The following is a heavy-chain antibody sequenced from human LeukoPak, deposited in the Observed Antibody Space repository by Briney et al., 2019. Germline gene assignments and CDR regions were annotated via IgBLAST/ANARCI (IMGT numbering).Heavy chain of an antibody. J-gene: IGHJ4*02. CDR3: ARGGEIAAKMATCFDY. CDR1: GGSISSYY. D-gene: IGHD5-24*01. Sequence: PSETLSLTCTVSGGSISSYYWSWIRQPPGKGLEWIGYIYYSGSTNYNPSLKSRVTISVDTSKNQFSLKLSSVTAADTAVYYCARGGEIAAKMATCFDYWGQGTLVTVSS. CDR2: IYYSGST. V-gene: IGHV4-59*12.